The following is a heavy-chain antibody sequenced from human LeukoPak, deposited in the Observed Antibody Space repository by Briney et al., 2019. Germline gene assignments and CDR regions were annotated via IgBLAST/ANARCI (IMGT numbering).Heavy chain of an antibody. D-gene: IGHD1-26*01. CDR2: IYYSGST. CDR3: ATRYSGSYSWFDP. CDR1: GGSISSGGYS. Sequence: PSETLSLTCAVSGGSISSGGYSWSWIRQPPGKGLEWIGYIYYSGSTYYNPSLKSRVTISVDTSKNQFSLKLSSVTAADTAAYYCATRYSGSYSWFDPWGQGTLVTVSS. V-gene: IGHV4-30-2*03. J-gene: IGHJ5*02.